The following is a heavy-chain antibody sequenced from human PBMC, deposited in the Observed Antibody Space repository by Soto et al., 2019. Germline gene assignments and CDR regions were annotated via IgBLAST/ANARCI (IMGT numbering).Heavy chain of an antibody. CDR2: FDPEDGET. CDR1: GYTLTELS. J-gene: IGHJ4*02. V-gene: IGHV1-24*01. D-gene: IGHD4-17*01. Sequence: ASVKVSCKVSGYTLTELSMHWVRQAPGKGLEWMGGFDPEDGETIYAQKFQGRVTMTEDTSTDTAYMELSSLRSEDTAVYYCATGPMTTVTTPIFDYWGQGTLVTVS. CDR3: ATGPMTTVTTPIFDY.